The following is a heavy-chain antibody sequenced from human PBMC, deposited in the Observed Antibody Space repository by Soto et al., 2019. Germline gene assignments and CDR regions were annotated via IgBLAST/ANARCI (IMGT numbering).Heavy chain of an antibody. D-gene: IGHD6-13*01. CDR2: IYYSGST. CDR3: ARHGWQQLVSWFDP. J-gene: IGHJ5*02. Sequence: SETLSLTCTVSGGSISSYYWSWIRQPPGKGLEWIGYIYYSGSTNYNPSLKSRVTISVDTSKNQFSLKLSSVTAADTAVYYCARHGWQQLVSWFDPWGQGTLVTVSS. V-gene: IGHV4-59*08. CDR1: GGSISSYY.